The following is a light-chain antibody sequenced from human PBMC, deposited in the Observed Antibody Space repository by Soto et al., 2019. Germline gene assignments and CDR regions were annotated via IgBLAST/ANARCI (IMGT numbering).Light chain of an antibody. CDR2: DAS. CDR1: QSVRSS. CDR3: QQRSNWPPEVT. Sequence: EIVLTQSPDTLSLSPGERATLSCRASQSVRSSLAWYQQKPGQAPRLLIYDASNRATGIPARFSGSGSGTDFTLTISSLEPEDFAVYDCQQRSNWPPEVTFGPRTKVDIK. V-gene: IGKV3-11*01. J-gene: IGKJ3*01.